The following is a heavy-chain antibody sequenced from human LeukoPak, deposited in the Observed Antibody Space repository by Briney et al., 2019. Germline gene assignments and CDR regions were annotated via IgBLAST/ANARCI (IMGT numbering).Heavy chain of an antibody. Sequence: PSETLSLTCSVSGGSVSNYYWSWIRQPPGKGLEWIGYVYYTGSTNYNPSLKSRVTISVDTSKNQFSLKLSSVTAADTAVYYCARADCSTTSCYVFDYWGQGTLVTVSS. J-gene: IGHJ4*02. V-gene: IGHV4-59*02. CDR3: ARADCSTTSCYVFDY. D-gene: IGHD2-2*01. CDR2: VYYTGST. CDR1: GGSVSNYY.